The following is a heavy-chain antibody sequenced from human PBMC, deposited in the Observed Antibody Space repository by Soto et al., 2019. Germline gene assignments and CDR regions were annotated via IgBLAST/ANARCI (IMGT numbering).Heavy chain of an antibody. D-gene: IGHD6-19*01. J-gene: IGHJ4*02. CDR1: GFTFSSYG. V-gene: IGHV3-33*01. CDR2: IWYDGSNK. Sequence: QVQLVESGGGVVQPGRSLRLSCAASGFTFSSYGMHWVRQAPGKGLEWVAVIWYDGSNKYYADSVKGRFTISRDNSKNTLYLQMTSLRAEDTAVYYCARVGTDSSGWYYRAELDYWVQGTLVIVAS. CDR3: ARVGTDSSGWYYRAELDY.